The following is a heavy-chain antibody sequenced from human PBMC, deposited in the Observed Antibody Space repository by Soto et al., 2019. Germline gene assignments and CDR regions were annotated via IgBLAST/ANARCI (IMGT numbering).Heavy chain of an antibody. J-gene: IGHJ4*02. Sequence: PVGSLRLSCAASGFTFSSYEMNWVRQAPGKGLEWVSYISSSGSTIYYADSVKGRFTISRDNAKNSLYLQMNSLRAEDTAVYYCARRSRYYYDSSGPRDYWGQGTLVTVSS. V-gene: IGHV3-48*03. CDR1: GFTFSSYE. D-gene: IGHD3-22*01. CDR3: ARRSRYYYDSSGPRDY. CDR2: ISSSGSTI.